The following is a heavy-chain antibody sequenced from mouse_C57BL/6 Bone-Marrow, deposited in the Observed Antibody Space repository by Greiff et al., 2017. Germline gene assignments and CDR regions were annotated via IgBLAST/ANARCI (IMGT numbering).Heavy chain of an antibody. Sequence: VQLQQSGAELVRPGASVTLSCKASGYTFTDYEMHWVKQTPVHGLEWIGAIDPETGGTVYNQKFKGKAILTADKSSSTAYMGLRRLTSEDSAVYYWTRLAFYYGSSCFDYWGQGTTLTVSS. CDR2: IDPETGGT. CDR3: TRLAFYYGSSCFDY. CDR1: GYTFTDYE. V-gene: IGHV1-15*01. J-gene: IGHJ2*01. D-gene: IGHD1-1*01.